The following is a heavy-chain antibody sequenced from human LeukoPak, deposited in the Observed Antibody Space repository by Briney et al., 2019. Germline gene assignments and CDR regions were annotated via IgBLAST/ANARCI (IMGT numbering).Heavy chain of an antibody. J-gene: IGHJ4*02. D-gene: IGHD6-6*01. V-gene: IGHV4-39*01. CDR2: IYYSGST. CDR1: GGSISSSSYY. CDR3: ARYIAARDY. Sequence: ETLSLSCTVSGGSISSSSYYWGWIRQPPGKGLEWIGSIYYSGSTYYNPSLKSRVTISVDTSKNQFSLKLSSVTAADTAVYYCARYIAARDYWGQGTLVTVSS.